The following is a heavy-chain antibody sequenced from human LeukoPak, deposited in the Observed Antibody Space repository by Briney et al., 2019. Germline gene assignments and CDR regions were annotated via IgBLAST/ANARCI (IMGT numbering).Heavy chain of an antibody. CDR1: GGTFSSYA. D-gene: IGHD3-22*01. Sequence: SVKVSCKASGGTFSSYAISWVRQAPGQGLEWMGGIIPIFGTANYAQKFQGRVTITTDESTSTAYMELSSLRSEDTAVYYCARDLGYYYDNAAAFDIWGQGTMVTVSS. CDR2: IIPIFGTA. V-gene: IGHV1-69*05. J-gene: IGHJ3*02. CDR3: ARDLGYYYDNAAAFDI.